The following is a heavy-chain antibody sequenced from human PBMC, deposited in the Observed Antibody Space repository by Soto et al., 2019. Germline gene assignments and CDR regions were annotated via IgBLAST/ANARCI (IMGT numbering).Heavy chain of an antibody. J-gene: IGHJ4*02. CDR3: ARDTYYYDSSGSPAVDY. CDR2: ISAYNGNT. CDR1: GYTFTSYG. Sequence: ASVKVSCKASGYTFTSYGISWVRQAPGQGLEWMGWISAYNGNTNYAQKLQGRVTMTTDTSTSTAYMELRSLRSDDTAVYYCARDTYYYDSSGSPAVDYWGQGTLVTAPQ. V-gene: IGHV1-18*01. D-gene: IGHD3-22*01.